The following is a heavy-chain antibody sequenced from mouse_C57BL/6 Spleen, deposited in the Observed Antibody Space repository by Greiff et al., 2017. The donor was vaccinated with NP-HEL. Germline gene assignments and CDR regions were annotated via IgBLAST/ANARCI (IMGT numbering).Heavy chain of an antibody. CDR2: IWGVGST. CDR1: GFSLTSYG. Sequence: VQLQQSGPGLVAPSQSLSITCTVSGFSLTSYGVDWVRQSPGKGLEWLGVIWGVGSTNYNSALKSRLSISKDNSKSQVFLKMNSLQTDDTAMYYCASGRDGSPLAYWGQGTLVTVSA. V-gene: IGHV2-6*01. J-gene: IGHJ3*01. CDR3: ASGRDGSPLAY. D-gene: IGHD2-3*01.